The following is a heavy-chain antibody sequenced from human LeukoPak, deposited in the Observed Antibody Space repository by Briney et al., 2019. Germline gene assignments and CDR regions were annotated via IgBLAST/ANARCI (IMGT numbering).Heavy chain of an antibody. J-gene: IGHJ4*02. CDR2: INHSGST. D-gene: IGHD3-10*01. CDR1: GGSFSGYY. CDR3: ASTGSYSGRFDY. V-gene: IGHV4-34*01. Sequence: SETLSLTCAVYGGSFSGYYWSWLRQPPGKGLEWIGEINHSGSTNYNPSLKSRVTISVDTSKNQFSLKLSSVTAADTAVYYCASTGSYSGRFDYWGQGTLVTVSS.